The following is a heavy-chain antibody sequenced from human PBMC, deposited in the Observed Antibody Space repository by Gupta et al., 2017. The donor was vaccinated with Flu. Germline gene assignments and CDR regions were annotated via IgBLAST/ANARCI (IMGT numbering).Heavy chain of an antibody. CDR2: IYYSGST. V-gene: IGHV4-39*01. Sequence: LGPPSSGSGLAKPSDPRCLTCTLSRDSSSSRSSYWGWVRQPPGKGLEWIGSIYYSGSTYYNPSLKSRVTISVDTSKNQFSLKLSSVTAADTAVYYSGYGGYYYGMDVWGQGTTVTVSS. D-gene: IGHD4-17*01. CDR1: RDSSSSRSSY. CDR3: GYGGYYYGMDV. J-gene: IGHJ6*02.